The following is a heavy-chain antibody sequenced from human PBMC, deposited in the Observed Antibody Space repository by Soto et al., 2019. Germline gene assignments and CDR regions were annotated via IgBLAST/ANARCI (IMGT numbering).Heavy chain of an antibody. D-gene: IGHD3-9*01. J-gene: IGHJ5*02. CDR2: IHSSGIT. CDR3: AGQWSAGYGAFDP. V-gene: IGHV4-4*02. CDR1: GGSVNNDKW. Sequence: QVQLQESGPGLVKPSGTLSLTCAVSGGSVNNDKWGSWVRQPPGKGLEGIGEIHSSGITNYNPSLKSRASIFVDKFKNQFSVKLTSVTAADTAVYFCAGQWSAGYGAFDPWGQGTLVTVSS.